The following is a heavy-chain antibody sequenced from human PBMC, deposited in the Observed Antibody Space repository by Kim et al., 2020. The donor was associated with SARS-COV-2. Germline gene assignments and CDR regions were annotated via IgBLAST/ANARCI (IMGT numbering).Heavy chain of an antibody. CDR3: VRDRGVLLRYFDWFSESDAFDI. CDR2: ISCDGSNK. J-gene: IGHJ3*02. V-gene: IGHV3-33*05. D-gene: IGHD3-9*01. Sequence: GGSLRLSCAASGFTFSSYGMHWVRQAPGKGLEWVAVISCDGSNKYYADSVKGRFTISRDNSKNTLYLQMNSLRAEDTAVYYCVRDRGVLLRYFDWFSESDAFDIWGQGTMVTVSS. CDR1: GFTFSSYG.